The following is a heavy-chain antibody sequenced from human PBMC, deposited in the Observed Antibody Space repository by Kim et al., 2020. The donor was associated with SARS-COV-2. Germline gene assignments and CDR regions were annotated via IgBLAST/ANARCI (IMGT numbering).Heavy chain of an antibody. CDR1: GFIFSDYY. D-gene: IGHD1-1*01. J-gene: IGHJ4*02. V-gene: IGHV3-11*06. CDR2: ITDSGSYT. Sequence: GGSLRLSCAASGFIFSDYYMTWLRQAPGKGLEWISYITDSGSYTNYADSVRGRFTISRDNAQNSLFLQMNSLTAEDTAVYYCARVMPATRSFDFWGQGTRVTVSS. CDR3: ARVMPATRSFDF.